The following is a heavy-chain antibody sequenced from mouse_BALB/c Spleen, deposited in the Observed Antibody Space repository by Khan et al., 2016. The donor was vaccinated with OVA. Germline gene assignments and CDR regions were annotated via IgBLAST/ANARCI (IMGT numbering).Heavy chain of an antibody. Sequence: QVQLKESGPGLVQPSQSLSITCTVSGFSLTTYGVHWVRQSPGKGLEWLGVIWRGGSTDYNAAFISRLSISQDSSKRHVFFKMNSLQVDEPAIYYCARNYDYDEGLAYWGQETLVTVSA. CDR2: IWRGGST. CDR3: ARNYDYDEGLAY. CDR1: GFSLTTYG. D-gene: IGHD2-4*01. V-gene: IGHV2-2*01. J-gene: IGHJ3*01.